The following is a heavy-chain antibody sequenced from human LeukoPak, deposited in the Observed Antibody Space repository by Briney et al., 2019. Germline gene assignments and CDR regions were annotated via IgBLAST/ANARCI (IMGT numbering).Heavy chain of an antibody. CDR1: GFTFSSYA. J-gene: IGHJ4*02. V-gene: IGHV3-23*01. D-gene: IGHD6-19*01. Sequence: PGGSLRLSCAASGFTFSSYAMSWIRQAPGKGLEWVSAISGSGGSIYYADSVKGRFTLSRDNSKNTLYLQMNSLRAEDTAVYYCVTGYSSGWFWGLDYWGQGTLVTVSS. CDR3: VTGYSSGWFWGLDY. CDR2: ISGSGGSI.